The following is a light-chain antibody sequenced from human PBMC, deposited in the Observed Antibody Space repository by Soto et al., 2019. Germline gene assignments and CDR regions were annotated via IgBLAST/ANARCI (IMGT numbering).Light chain of an antibody. Sequence: EIVFTQSPSTLSLSPGERATLSCRASQSVSIYLAWYQQRPGQAPRLLIYDASNRASGIPARFSGSGSGTDFTLTISSLEPEDFAVYYCQQRSNWPVITFGQGTRLEI. CDR1: QSVSIY. J-gene: IGKJ5*01. CDR2: DAS. V-gene: IGKV3-11*01. CDR3: QQRSNWPVIT.